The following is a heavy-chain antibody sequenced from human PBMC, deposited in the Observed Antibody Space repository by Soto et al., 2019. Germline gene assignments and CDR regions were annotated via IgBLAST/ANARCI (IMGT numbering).Heavy chain of an antibody. CDR3: ARDPWASGYDFHYYYGMDV. CDR2: IYYSGST. CDR1: GGSISSGGYY. D-gene: IGHD5-12*01. V-gene: IGHV4-31*03. J-gene: IGHJ6*02. Sequence: QVQLQESGPGLVKPSQTLSLTCTVSGGSISSGGYYWSWIRQHPGKGLEWIGYIYYSGSTYYNPSLKSRVTISVDTSKNQFSLKLSSVTAADTAVYYCARDPWASGYDFHYYYGMDVWGQGTTVTVSS.